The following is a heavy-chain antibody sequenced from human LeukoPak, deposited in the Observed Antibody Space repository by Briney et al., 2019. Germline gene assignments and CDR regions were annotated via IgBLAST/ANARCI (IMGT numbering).Heavy chain of an antibody. CDR3: ARLRGYDFWSGFEY. D-gene: IGHD3-3*01. CDR2: IRGRSSTI. CDR1: GFTLSTYS. J-gene: IGHJ4*02. Sequence: GGSLRLSCAASGFTLSTYSVNWVRQAPGKGLEWLASIRGRSSTIYYAASVKGRFTISSDNAKNALYLQMNSLRAEDTALYYCARLRGYDFWSGFEYWGQGTLVTVSS. V-gene: IGHV3-48*04.